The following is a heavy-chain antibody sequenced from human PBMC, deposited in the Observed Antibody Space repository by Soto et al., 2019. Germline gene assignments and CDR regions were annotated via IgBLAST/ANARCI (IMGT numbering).Heavy chain of an antibody. Sequence: QVQLVESGGGVVQPGRSLRLSCAASGFTFSSYGMHWVRQAPGKGLEWVAVIWYDGSNKYYADSVKGRFTISRDNSKNTLYLQMNSLRAEDTAVYYCASGPGSNWNELDYWGQGTLVTVSS. CDR2: IWYDGSNK. J-gene: IGHJ4*02. V-gene: IGHV3-33*01. D-gene: IGHD1-20*01. CDR3: ASGPGSNWNELDY. CDR1: GFTFSSYG.